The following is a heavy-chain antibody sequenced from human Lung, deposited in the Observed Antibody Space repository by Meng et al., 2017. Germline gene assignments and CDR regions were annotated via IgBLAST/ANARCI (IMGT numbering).Heavy chain of an antibody. CDR3: AKVFTMTTNDAFDI. D-gene: IGHD3-22*01. CDR1: GFTFDDYA. V-gene: IGHV3-9*01. Sequence: SLKISCAASGFTFDDYAMHWVRQAPGKGLEWVSGISWNSGSIGYADSVKGRFTISRDNAKNSLYLQMNSLRAEDTALYYCAKVFTMTTNDAFDIWGQGTMVTV. J-gene: IGHJ3*02. CDR2: ISWNSGSI.